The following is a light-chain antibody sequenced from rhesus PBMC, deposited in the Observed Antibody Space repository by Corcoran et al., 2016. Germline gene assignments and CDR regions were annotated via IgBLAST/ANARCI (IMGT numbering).Light chain of an antibody. CDR3: QHGYGILFT. CDR1: QGISNN. V-gene: IGKV1-25*01. CDR2: KAS. J-gene: IGKJ3*01. Sequence: DIQMTQSPSSLSASVGDRVTITCRASQGISNNLAWYQQKPGKVPKVLINKASTLQSGIPSRFSGSGSGTDCTLTISSLQPEDFATYYCQHGYGILFTFGPGTKLDIK.